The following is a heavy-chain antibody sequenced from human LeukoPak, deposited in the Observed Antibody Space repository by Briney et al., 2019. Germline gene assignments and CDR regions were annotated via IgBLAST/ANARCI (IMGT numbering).Heavy chain of an antibody. J-gene: IGHJ6*03. V-gene: IGHV4-59*01. D-gene: IGHD3-22*01. CDR1: GASFSGYY. CDR2: IYYSGST. CDR3: ARFGGSSGSLYYYYMDV. Sequence: PSETLSLTCAVYGASFSGYYWSWIRQPPGKGLERIGYIYYSGSTNYNPSLKSRVTISVDTSKNQFSLKLSSVTAADTAVYYCARFGGSSGSLYYYYMDVWGKGTTVTVSS.